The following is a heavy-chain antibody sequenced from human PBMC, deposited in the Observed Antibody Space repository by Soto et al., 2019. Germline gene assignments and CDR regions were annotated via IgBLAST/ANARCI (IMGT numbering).Heavy chain of an antibody. V-gene: IGHV3-23*01. D-gene: IGHD3-10*01. J-gene: IGHJ4*02. CDR2: ISGSGGTP. CDR1: GFTFSSYA. CDR3: ARADYYGSGSYLRPAYYFDY. Sequence: GGSLRLSCAASGFTFSSYAMSWVRQAPGKGLEWVSPISGSGGTPYYADSVKGRFTISRDNSKNTLYLQMNSLRAEDTAVYYCARADYYGSGSYLRPAYYFDYWGQGTLVTVSS.